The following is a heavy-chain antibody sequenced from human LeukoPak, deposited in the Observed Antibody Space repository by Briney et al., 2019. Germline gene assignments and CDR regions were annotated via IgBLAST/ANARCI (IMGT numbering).Heavy chain of an antibody. V-gene: IGHV1-46*01. Sequence: ASVKVSCKASGYTFTSYYMHWVRQAPGQGLEWMGIINPSGGSTSYAQKFQGRVTMTRDASTSTVYMELSSLRSEDTAVYYCARDVRSNGMDVWGQGTTVTVSS. J-gene: IGHJ6*02. CDR3: ARDVRSNGMDV. CDR2: INPSGGST. CDR1: GYTFTSYY.